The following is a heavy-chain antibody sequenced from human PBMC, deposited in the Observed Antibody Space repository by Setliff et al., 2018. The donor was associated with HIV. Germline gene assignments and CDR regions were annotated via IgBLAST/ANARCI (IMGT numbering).Heavy chain of an antibody. CDR2: VNHSGNT. CDR1: GGYISTNEW. CDR3: ARGTVITYFYDSSGSFDY. J-gene: IGHJ4*02. V-gene: IGHV4-4*02. Sequence: SETLSLTCTVSGGYISTNEWWGWIRQPPGKGLEWIGEVNHSGNTNYNPSLKSRVTISADTSKNQFSLKLTSVTAADTAVSSCARGTVITYFYDSSGSFDYWGQGTLVTVSS. D-gene: IGHD3-22*01.